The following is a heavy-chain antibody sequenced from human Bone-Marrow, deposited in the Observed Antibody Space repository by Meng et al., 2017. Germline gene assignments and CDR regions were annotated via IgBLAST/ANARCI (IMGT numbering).Heavy chain of an antibody. J-gene: IGHJ4*02. D-gene: IGHD6-13*01. V-gene: IGHV3-15*01. CDR1: GFRVTDAW. Sequence: GESLKISCVASGFRVTDAWMSWVRQAPGKGLEWVGRINSNSDGGTTDYAAPVKGRFTISRDDSKNTLYLQMNSLITEDTAVYFCATGAAAADHWGQGTQVNGSS. CDR2: INSNSDGGTT. CDR3: ATGAAAADH.